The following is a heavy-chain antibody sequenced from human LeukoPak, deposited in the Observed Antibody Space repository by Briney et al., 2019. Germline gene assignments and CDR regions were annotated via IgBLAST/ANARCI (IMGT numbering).Heavy chain of an antibody. CDR2: INQEASRT. V-gene: IGHV3-7*01. J-gene: IGHJ4*02. CDR3: AKYLSRAFDS. CDR1: GFTFRSYW. Sequence: GGSLRLSCAASGFTFRSYWMSWVRQAPGRGLEWLGHINQEASRTDHADSVKGRFTISRDNARNLLYLHMSSLRAEDTAVYYCAKYLSRAFDSWGQGILVSVSS. D-gene: IGHD2/OR15-2a*01.